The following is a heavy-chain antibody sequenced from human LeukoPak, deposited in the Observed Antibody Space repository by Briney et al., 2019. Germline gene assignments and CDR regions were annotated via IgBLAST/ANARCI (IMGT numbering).Heavy chain of an antibody. D-gene: IGHD3-22*01. CDR2: INHSGST. CDR1: GGSFSGYY. Sequence: PSETLSLTCAVYGGSFSGYYWSWIRQPPGKGLEWIGEINHSGSTNYNPSLKSRVTISVDTSKNQFSLKLSSVTAADTAVYYCASRDSSGYYYYGMDVWGQGTTVTVSS. V-gene: IGHV4-34*01. J-gene: IGHJ6*02. CDR3: ASRDSSGYYYYGMDV.